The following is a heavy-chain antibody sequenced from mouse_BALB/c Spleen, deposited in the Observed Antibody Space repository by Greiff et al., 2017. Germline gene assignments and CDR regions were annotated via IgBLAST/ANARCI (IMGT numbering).Heavy chain of an antibody. CDR2: ISSGSSTI. D-gene: IGHD1-1*01. CDR1: GFTFSSYA. CDR3: ARSGNYWYFDV. V-gene: IGHV5-17*02. J-gene: IGHJ1*01. Sequence: EVQGVESGGGLVKPGGSLKLSCAASGFTFSSYAMSWVRQTPEKRLEWVASISSGSSTIYYADTVKGRFTISRDNPKNTLFLQMTSLRSEDTAMYYCARSGNYWYFDVWGAGTTVTVSS.